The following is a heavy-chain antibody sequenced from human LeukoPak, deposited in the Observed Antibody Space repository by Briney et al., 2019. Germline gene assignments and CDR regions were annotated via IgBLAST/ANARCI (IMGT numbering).Heavy chain of an antibody. CDR2: ISGYNGAT. CDR3: ARSWNSACHY. J-gene: IGHJ4*02. CDR1: GYTFTNYG. V-gene: IGHV1-18*01. D-gene: IGHD1-7*01. Sequence: SVKVSCKASGYTFTNYGIMWVRQAPGQGLEWMGWISGYNGATDYAHKFQGRVTMTTDTSTSTAYMEMRSLRSDNTAVYFCARSWNSACHYWGQGTLVTVSS.